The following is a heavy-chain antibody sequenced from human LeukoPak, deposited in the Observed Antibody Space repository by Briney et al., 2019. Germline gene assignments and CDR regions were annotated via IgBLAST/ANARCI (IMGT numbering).Heavy chain of an antibody. J-gene: IGHJ6*02. D-gene: IGHD2-2*01. V-gene: IGHV1-69*04. CDR3: ARVRVSSPSDGMDV. Sequence: GASVKVSCKASGGTFSSYAISWVRQAPGQGLEWMGRIIPILGIANYAQRFQGRVTITADKSTSTAYMELSSLRSEDTAVYYCARVRVSSPSDGMDVWGQGTTVTVSS. CDR1: GGTFSSYA. CDR2: IIPILGIA.